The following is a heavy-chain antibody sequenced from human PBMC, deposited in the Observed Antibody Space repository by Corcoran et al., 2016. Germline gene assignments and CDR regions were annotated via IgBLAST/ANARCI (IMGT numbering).Heavy chain of an antibody. Sequence: QVQLVQSGAEVKKPGASVKVSCKASGDTFTSYYMHWVRQAPGQGLEWMGKVNPSDGSTSYAQKFQGRVTMTWDTSTSTLDMELSSLGSEDTAVYYCVRDGSGSSSWYSGRYWGQGTLVTVSS. J-gene: IGHJ4*02. D-gene: IGHD6-13*01. CDR1: GDTFTSYY. V-gene: IGHV1-46*01. CDR3: VRDGSGSSSWYSGRY. CDR2: VNPSDGST.